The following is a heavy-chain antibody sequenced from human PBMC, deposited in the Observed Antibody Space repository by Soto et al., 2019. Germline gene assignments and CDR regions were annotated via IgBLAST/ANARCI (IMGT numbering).Heavy chain of an antibody. CDR3: TTDSLFTGVLVRFDF. CDR1: GFTLSNAW. J-gene: IGHJ4*01. D-gene: IGHD2-8*02. V-gene: IGHV3-15*07. CDR2: IRSKTSGGTT. Sequence: EVRLVESGGSLVEPGGSLRLSGAASGFTLSNAWINWVRQAPGKGLEWVGRIRSKTSGGTTDFAAPVKGRFAISRDDSKDMVYLQMNSLRTEDTAVYYCTTDSLFTGVLVRFDFWGHGTLVTVSS.